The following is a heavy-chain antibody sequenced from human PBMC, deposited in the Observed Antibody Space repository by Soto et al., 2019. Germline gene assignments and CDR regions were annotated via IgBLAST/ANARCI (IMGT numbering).Heavy chain of an antibody. J-gene: IGHJ5*02. Sequence: ASVKVSCKASGYTFTSYAMHWVRQAPGQRLEWMGWINAGNGNTKYSQKFQGRVTITRDTSASTAYMELSSLRSEDTAVYYCAREEYCSGGSCYENWFDPWGQGTLVTVPS. V-gene: IGHV1-3*01. D-gene: IGHD2-15*01. CDR1: GYTFTSYA. CDR3: AREEYCSGGSCYENWFDP. CDR2: INAGNGNT.